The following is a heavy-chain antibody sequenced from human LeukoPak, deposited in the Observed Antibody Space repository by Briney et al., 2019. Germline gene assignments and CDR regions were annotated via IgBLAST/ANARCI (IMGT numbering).Heavy chain of an antibody. D-gene: IGHD3-22*01. CDR3: ARDLYRIVVVPHYFDY. V-gene: IGHV3-7*01. CDR1: GFTFSSYW. Sequence: GGSLRLSCAASGFTFSSYWMSWVRQAPGKGLEWVAHIKKDGSEKYYVDSVKGRFTISRDNAKNSPYLQMNSLRAEDTAVYYCARDLYRIVVVPHYFDYWGQGTLVTVSS. J-gene: IGHJ4*02. CDR2: IKKDGSEK.